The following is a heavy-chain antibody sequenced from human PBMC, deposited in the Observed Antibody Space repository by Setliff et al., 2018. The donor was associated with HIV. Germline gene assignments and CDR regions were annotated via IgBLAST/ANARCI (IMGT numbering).Heavy chain of an antibody. CDR3: ARGGLGVVTSFDS. D-gene: IGHD3-3*01. J-gene: IGHJ4*02. Sequence: SETLSLTCTVSGGSISSGGYYWSWIRQHPGKGLEWIGYIHYSGNTYNNPSLNSRISISVDMSKNKFSPKLSSLTAADTAVYYCARGGLGVVTSFDSWGPGTLVTV. V-gene: IGHV4-31*03. CDR1: GGSISSGGYY. CDR2: IHYSGNT.